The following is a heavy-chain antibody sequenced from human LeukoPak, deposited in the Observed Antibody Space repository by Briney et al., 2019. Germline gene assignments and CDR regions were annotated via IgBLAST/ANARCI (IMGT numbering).Heavy chain of an antibody. Sequence: ASVKVSCKASGYTFTGYYMHWVRQAPGQGLEWMGWINPNSGGTNYAQKFQGRVTMTRDTSISTAYMELRRLRSDDTAVYYCARVLTPYSRTDIWGQGTLVTVSS. CDR3: ARVLTPYSRTDI. CDR2: INPNSGGT. V-gene: IGHV1-2*02. D-gene: IGHD6-13*01. CDR1: GYTFTGYY. J-gene: IGHJ4*02.